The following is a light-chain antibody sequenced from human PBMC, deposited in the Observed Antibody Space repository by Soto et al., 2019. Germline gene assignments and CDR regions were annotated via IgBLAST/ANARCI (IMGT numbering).Light chain of an antibody. CDR1: QSVSSN. CDR2: GAS. CDR3: QQYGSSPAVT. Sequence: EIVMTQSPATLSVSPGERATLSCRASQSVSSNLAWYQQKPGQAPRLLIYGASTRATGTPARFSGSGSGTDFTLTISRLEPEDFAVYYCQQYGSSPAVTFGQGTKVDIK. V-gene: IGKV3-15*01. J-gene: IGKJ1*01.